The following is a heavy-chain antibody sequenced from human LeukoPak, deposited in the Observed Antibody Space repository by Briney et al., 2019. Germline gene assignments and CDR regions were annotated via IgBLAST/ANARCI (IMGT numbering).Heavy chain of an antibody. CDR1: GYTFTSYG. V-gene: IGHV1-18*01. CDR2: ISAYNGNT. CDR3: ARSSIIAAAGPYYFDY. D-gene: IGHD6-13*01. Sequence: ASVKVSCKASGYTFTSYGISWVRQAPGQGLGWMGWISAYNGNTNYAQKLQGRVTITADKSTSTAYMELSSLRSEDTAVYYCARSSIIAAAGPYYFDYWGQGTLVTVSS. J-gene: IGHJ4*02.